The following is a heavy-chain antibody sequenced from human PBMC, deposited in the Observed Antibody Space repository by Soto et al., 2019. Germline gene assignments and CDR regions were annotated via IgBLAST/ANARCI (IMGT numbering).Heavy chain of an antibody. Sequence: ASVKVSCKASGGTFGNYGISWLRQAPGQGLEWMGGTIPIFDTPHYAQKFRDRVTITADATSTAYMELTSLTSEDTATYYCARDREDGSGTKYNWFDSWGQGTLVTVSS. CDR1: GGTFGNYG. CDR3: ARDREDGSGTKYNWFDS. J-gene: IGHJ5*01. V-gene: IGHV1-69*13. D-gene: IGHD3-10*01. CDR2: TIPIFDTP.